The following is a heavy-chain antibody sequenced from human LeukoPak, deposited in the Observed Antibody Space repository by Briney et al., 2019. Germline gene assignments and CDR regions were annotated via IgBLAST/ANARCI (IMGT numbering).Heavy chain of an antibody. V-gene: IGHV3-23*01. CDR2: ISGGGGRT. Sequence: GGSLRLSCAASGFTFSSYAMSWVRQAPGKGLEWVSTISGGGGRTWYADSVKGRFTISRDNSKNTMEVQFNSLRAEDTAVYYCAKFRGSERTVIDCWGQGTLVTVSS. D-gene: IGHD1-1*01. CDR3: AKFRGSERTVIDC. CDR1: GFTFSSYA. J-gene: IGHJ4*02.